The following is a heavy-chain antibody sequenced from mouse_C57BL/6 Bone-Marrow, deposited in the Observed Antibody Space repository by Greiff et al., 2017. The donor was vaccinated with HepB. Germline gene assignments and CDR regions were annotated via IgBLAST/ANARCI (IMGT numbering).Heavy chain of an antibody. CDR2: ISNLAYSI. D-gene: IGHD2-4*01. CDR1: GFTFSDYG. V-gene: IGHV5-15*01. Sequence: EVQGVESGGGLVQPGGSLKLSCAASGFTFSDYGMAWVRQAPRKGPEWVAFISNLAYSIYYADTVTGRFTISRENAKNTLYLEMSSLRSEDTAMYYCARLLFYDYDGGFAYWGQGTLVTVSA. J-gene: IGHJ3*01. CDR3: ARLLFYDYDGGFAY.